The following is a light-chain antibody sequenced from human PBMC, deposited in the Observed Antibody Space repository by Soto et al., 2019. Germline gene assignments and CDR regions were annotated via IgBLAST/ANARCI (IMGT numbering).Light chain of an antibody. J-gene: IGLJ3*02. CDR1: ALPKQY. CDR3: QSADSSGTLWV. CDR2: KDS. Sequence: SYELTQPPSVSVSPGQTARITCSGDALPKQYAYWYQQKPGQAPVLVIYKDSERPSGITERFSGSSSGTTVTLTISGVQAEDEADYYCQSADSSGTLWVFGGGPKLTVL. V-gene: IGLV3-25*03.